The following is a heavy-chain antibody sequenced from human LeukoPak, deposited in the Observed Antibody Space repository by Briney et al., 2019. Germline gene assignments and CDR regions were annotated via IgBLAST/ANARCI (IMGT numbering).Heavy chain of an antibody. Sequence: ASVKVSCKASGYTFTGYYMHWVRQAPGQGLEWMGWINPNSGGTNYAQKFQGKVTMTRDTSISTAYMELSRLRSDDTAVYYCARDINHYYGSGSQTLFDYWGQGTLVTVSS. D-gene: IGHD3-10*01. V-gene: IGHV1-2*02. CDR1: GYTFTGYY. CDR2: INPNSGGT. J-gene: IGHJ4*02. CDR3: ARDINHYYGSGSQTLFDY.